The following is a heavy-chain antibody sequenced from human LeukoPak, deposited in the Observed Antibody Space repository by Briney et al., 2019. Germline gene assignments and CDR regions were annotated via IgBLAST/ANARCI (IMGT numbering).Heavy chain of an antibody. V-gene: IGHV3-11*05. CDR3: AREWSFCSGGSCYSDY. J-gene: IGHJ4*02. D-gene: IGHD2-15*01. CDR2: ISSSSSYT. CDR1: GFTFSDYY. Sequence: GGSLRLSCAASGFTFSDYYMSWIRQAPGKGLEWVSYISSSSSYTNYADSVKGRFTISRDNAKNSLYLQMNSLRAEDTAVCYCAREWSFCSGGSCYSDYWGQGTLVTVSS.